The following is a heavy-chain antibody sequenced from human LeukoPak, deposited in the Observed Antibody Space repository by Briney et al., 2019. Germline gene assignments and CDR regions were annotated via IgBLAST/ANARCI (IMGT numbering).Heavy chain of an antibody. CDR1: GGSFNGYY. V-gene: IGHV4-34*01. J-gene: IGHJ5*02. CDR3: ARAYCGGDCYFWFDP. D-gene: IGHD2-21*02. Sequence: SETLSLTCAVYGGSFNGYYWSWIRQPPGKGLEWIGEINHSGSTNYNPSLKSRVTISVDTSKNQFSLKLSSVTAADTAVYYCARAYCGGDCYFWFDPWGQGTLVTVSS. CDR2: INHSGST.